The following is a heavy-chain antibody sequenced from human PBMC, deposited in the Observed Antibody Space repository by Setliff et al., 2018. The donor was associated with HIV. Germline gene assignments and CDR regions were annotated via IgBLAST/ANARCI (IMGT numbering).Heavy chain of an antibody. CDR2: MFHSGNT. V-gene: IGHV4-38-2*01. CDR1: GYSISSGYY. J-gene: IGHJ4*02. Sequence: SETLSLTCAVSGYSISSGYYWGWLRQSPGKGLEWIGSMFHSGNTYYNPSLESRVSMSVDTSTNQVSLQLSSVTAADTAVYYCARVADSSGYYHLDYWGQGTLVTVSS. D-gene: IGHD3-22*01. CDR3: ARVADSSGYYHLDY.